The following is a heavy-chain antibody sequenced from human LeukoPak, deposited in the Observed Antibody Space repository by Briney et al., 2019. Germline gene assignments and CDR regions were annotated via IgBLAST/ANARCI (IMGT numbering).Heavy chain of an antibody. V-gene: IGHV4-59*08. CDR2: IYYSGST. Sequence: SETLSLTCTVSGGSISSYYWSWIRQPPGKGLEWIGYIYYSGSTNYSPSLKSRVTISVDTSKNQFSLKLASVTAADTAVYYCARSAAGHLRGRNFDYWGQGTLVTVSS. CDR3: ARSAAGHLRGRNFDY. CDR1: GGSISSYY. J-gene: IGHJ4*02. D-gene: IGHD3-16*01.